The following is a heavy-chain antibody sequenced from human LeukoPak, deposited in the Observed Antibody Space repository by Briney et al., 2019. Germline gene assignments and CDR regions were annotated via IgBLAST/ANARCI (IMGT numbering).Heavy chain of an antibody. CDR1: GFTSSSYA. CDR2: ISYDGSNK. V-gene: IGHV3-30-3*01. J-gene: IGHJ3*01. D-gene: IGHD3-10*01. Sequence: GGSLRLSCAASGFTSSSYAMHWVRQAPGKGLEWVAVISYDGSNKYYADSVKGRFTISRDNSKNTLYLQMNSLRAEDTAVYYCARDRGHLLDLWGQGTMVTVSS. CDR3: ARDRGHLLDL.